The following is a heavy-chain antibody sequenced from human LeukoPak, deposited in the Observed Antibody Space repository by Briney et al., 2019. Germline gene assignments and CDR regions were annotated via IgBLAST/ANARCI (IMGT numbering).Heavy chain of an antibody. V-gene: IGHV3-74*01. D-gene: IGHD6-13*01. Sequence: GGSLRLSCAARSFWMHWVRQAPGKGLVWVSRINGDTTTTNYADSVKGRFTISRDKAKNTVYLQMNSLRAEDTAVYFCVAAGECSHGCPGSWGQGTLVTVSS. CDR1: RSFW. J-gene: IGHJ5*02. CDR2: INGDTTTT. CDR3: VAAGECSHGCPGS.